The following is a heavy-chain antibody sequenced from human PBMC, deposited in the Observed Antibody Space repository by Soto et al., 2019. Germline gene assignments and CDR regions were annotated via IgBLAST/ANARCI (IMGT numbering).Heavy chain of an antibody. CDR3: ARGQPGIAAAPPYYYGMDV. CDR1: GGSISSSSYY. Sequence: SETLSLTCTVSGGSISSSSYYWCWIRQPPGKGLEWIGSINHSGSTYYNPSLKSRVTISVDTSKNQFSLKLSSVTAADTVVYYCARGQPGIAAAPPYYYGMDVWGQGTTVTVSS. D-gene: IGHD6-13*01. CDR2: INHSGST. V-gene: IGHV4-39*07. J-gene: IGHJ6*02.